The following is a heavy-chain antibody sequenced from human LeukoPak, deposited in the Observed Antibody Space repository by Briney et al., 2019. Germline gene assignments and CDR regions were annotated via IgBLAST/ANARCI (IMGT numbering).Heavy chain of an antibody. D-gene: IGHD5-12*01. J-gene: IGHJ4*02. CDR1: GGSISISSYY. CDR3: ARELEMATIPWDY. V-gene: IGHV4-39*02. Sequence: SETLSLTCTVSGGSISISSYYWGWIRQPPGKGLEGIRSIYYSGSTYYNPSIKRRVTISVDTSKNQFSLQLRSVTAADTAVYYCARELEMATIPWDYWGQGTLVTVSS. CDR2: IYYSGST.